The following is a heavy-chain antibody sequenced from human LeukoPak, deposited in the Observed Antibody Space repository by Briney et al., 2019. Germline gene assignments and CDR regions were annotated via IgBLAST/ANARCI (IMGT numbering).Heavy chain of an antibody. V-gene: IGHV1-69*13. J-gene: IGHJ4*02. CDR2: IIPIFGTA. D-gene: IGHD4-17*01. Sequence: GASVKVSCKASGGTFSSYAISWVRQAPGQGLEWMGGIIPIFGTANYAQKFQGRVTITADESTSTAYMELSSLRSEDTAVYYCATVDYGDLYVYWGQGTLVTVSS. CDR1: GGTFSSYA. CDR3: ATVDYGDLYVY.